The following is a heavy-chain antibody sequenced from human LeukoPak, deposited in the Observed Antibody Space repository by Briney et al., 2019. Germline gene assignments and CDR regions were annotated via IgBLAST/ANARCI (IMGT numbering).Heavy chain of an antibody. CDR1: GFTFSSYS. J-gene: IGHJ4*02. CDR2: ISSSSSYI. D-gene: IGHD3-22*01. V-gene: IGHV3-21*01. CDR3: ARTADYYDSSGYYYDY. Sequence: GGSLRLSCAASGFTFSSYSMNWVGQAPGEGLEWVSSISSSSSYIYYADSVKGRFTISRDNAKNSLYLQMNSLRAEDTAVYYCARTADYYDSSGYYYDYWGQGTLVTVSS.